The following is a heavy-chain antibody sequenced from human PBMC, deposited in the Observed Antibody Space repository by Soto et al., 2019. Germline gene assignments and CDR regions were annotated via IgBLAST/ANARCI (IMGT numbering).Heavy chain of an antibody. CDR1: GGSISSSNW. CDR3: ARAGIAVAGTYYFDH. CDR2: IYHSGST. D-gene: IGHD6-19*01. J-gene: IGHJ4*02. V-gene: IGHV4-4*02. Sequence: PSETLSLTCAVSGGSISSSNWWSWVRQPPGKGLEWIGEIYHSGSTNYNPSLKSRVTISVDKSKNQFSLKLSSVTAADTAVYYCARAGIAVAGTYYFDHWGQGTLVTVSS.